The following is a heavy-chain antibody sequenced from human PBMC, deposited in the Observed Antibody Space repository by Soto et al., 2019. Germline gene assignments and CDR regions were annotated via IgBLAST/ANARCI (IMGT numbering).Heavy chain of an antibody. V-gene: IGHV1-24*01. CDR1: GYTLTELS. CDR2: FDPEDGET. Sequence: ASVKVSCKVSGYTLTELSMHWVRQAPGKGLEWMGGFDPEDGETIYAQKFQGRVTMTEDTSTDTAYMELSSLRSEDTAVYYCATGFDLVGATNAFDYWGQGTLVTVSS. D-gene: IGHD1-26*01. CDR3: ATGFDLVGATNAFDY. J-gene: IGHJ4*02.